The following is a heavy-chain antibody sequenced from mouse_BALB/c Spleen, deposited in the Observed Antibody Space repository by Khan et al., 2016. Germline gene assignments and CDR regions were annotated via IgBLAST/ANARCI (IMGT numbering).Heavy chain of an antibody. Sequence: VKLLESGGGLVQPGGSLKLSCAASGFDFSRYWMSWVRQAPGKGLEWIGEINPDSSTINYTPSLKDKFIISRDNAKNTLYLQMSNVRSEDTALYYCTRLYYYGTSDYWGQGTTLTVSS. J-gene: IGHJ2*01. D-gene: IGHD1-1*01. CDR3: TRLYYYGTSDY. CDR2: INPDSSTI. V-gene: IGHV4-1*02. CDR1: GFDFSRYW.